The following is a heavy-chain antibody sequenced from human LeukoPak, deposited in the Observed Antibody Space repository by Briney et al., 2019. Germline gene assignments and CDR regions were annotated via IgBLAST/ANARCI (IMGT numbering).Heavy chain of an antibody. Sequence: GASVKVSCKASGYTFTSYYMHWVRQAPGQGLEWMGGIIPIFGTANYAQKFQGRVTITADKSTSTAYMELSSLRSEDTAVYYCARSSSSYLFDYWGQGTLVTVSS. CDR2: IIPIFGTA. D-gene: IGHD6-6*01. CDR3: ARSSSSYLFDY. V-gene: IGHV1-69*06. J-gene: IGHJ4*02. CDR1: GYTFTSYY.